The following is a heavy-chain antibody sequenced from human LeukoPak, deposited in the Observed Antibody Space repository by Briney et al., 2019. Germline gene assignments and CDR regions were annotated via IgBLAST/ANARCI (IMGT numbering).Heavy chain of an antibody. J-gene: IGHJ4*02. CDR3: ARMGHCSGGSCYRSVVDY. Sequence: ASVKVSCKASGYTFTSYGISWVRQAPGQGLEWMGWISAYNGNTNYAQKLQGRVTMTTDTSTSTAYMELRSLRSDDTAVYYCARMGHCSGGSCYRSVVDYWGQGTLVTVSS. D-gene: IGHD2-15*01. CDR1: GYTFTSYG. CDR2: ISAYNGNT. V-gene: IGHV1-18*01.